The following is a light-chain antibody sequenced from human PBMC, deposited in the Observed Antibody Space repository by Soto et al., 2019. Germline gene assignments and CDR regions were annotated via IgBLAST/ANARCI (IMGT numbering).Light chain of an antibody. Sequence: DIQMTQSPSSLSASVGDRVTITCQASQNINNYLNWYQQKPGRAPKLLIYAASSLQSGVPSRFSGTGSGTEFTLTISSLQPEDFATYFCQQSFTTPLTFGRGTKVDIK. J-gene: IGKJ4*01. V-gene: IGKV1-39*01. CDR2: AAS. CDR1: QNINNY. CDR3: QQSFTTPLT.